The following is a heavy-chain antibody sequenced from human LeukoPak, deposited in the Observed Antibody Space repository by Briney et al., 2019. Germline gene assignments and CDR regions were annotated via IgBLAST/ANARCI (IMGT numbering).Heavy chain of an antibody. V-gene: IGHV4-59*11. CDR1: GGSISSHF. J-gene: IGHJ4*02. CDR2: IYYSGST. Sequence: PSETLSLTCTVSGGSISSHFWSWIRQPPGKGLEWIGYIYYSGSTNYNPSLKSRVTISVDTSKNQFSLKLSSVTAADTAVYYCARGVSSSWYKSGYYFDYWGQGTPVTVSS. D-gene: IGHD6-13*01. CDR3: ARGVSSSWYKSGYYFDY.